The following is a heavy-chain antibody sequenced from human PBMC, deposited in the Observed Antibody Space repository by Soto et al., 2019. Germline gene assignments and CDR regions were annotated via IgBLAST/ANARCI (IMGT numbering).Heavy chain of an antibody. J-gene: IGHJ5*02. CDR3: ARDNENWFDP. Sequence: SETPSLTCTVSGGSISSGGYYWSWIRQHPGKGLEWIGYIYYSGSTYYNPSLKSRVTISVDTSKNQFSLKLSSVTAADTAVYYCARDNENWFDPWGQGTLVTVSS. D-gene: IGHD1-1*01. CDR1: GGSISSGGYY. CDR2: IYYSGST. V-gene: IGHV4-31*03.